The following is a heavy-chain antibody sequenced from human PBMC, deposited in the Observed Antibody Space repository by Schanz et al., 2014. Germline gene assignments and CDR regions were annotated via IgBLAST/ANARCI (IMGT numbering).Heavy chain of an antibody. CDR2: INQDASEK. Sequence: EVQLVESGGGLVQPGGSLRLSCAVSGSTFSNYWMTWVRQAPGKGLEWVANINQDASEKYYVDSVKGRFTVSRDNAKNSLFLQMNSLRAEDTAIYYCARSGRDIGEAADYWGQGTLVTVSS. D-gene: IGHD6-13*01. J-gene: IGHJ4*02. V-gene: IGHV3-7*03. CDR3: ARSGRDIGEAADY. CDR1: GSTFSNYW.